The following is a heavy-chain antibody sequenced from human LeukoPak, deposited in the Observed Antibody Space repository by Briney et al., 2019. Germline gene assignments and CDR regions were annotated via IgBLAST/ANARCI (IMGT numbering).Heavy chain of an antibody. V-gene: IGHV3-21*01. CDR2: ISSSSSYI. CDR1: GFTFSSYS. J-gene: IGHJ4*02. Sequence: PGGSLRLSCAASGFTFSSYSMNWVRQAPGKGLEWVSSISSSSSYIYYADSVKGRFTISRDNAKNSLYLQMNSLRAEDTAVYYCARDHTIFGGSPPYFDYWGQGTLVTVSS. CDR3: ARDHTIFGGSPPYFDY. D-gene: IGHD3-3*01.